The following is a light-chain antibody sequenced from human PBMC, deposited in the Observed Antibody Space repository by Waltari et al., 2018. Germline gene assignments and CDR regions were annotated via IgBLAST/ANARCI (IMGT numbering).Light chain of an antibody. Sequence: IQLTQSPSSLSASVGDRVTITCRASQGISTYLGWYQQKPGKAPHLLIYGASTLQGGVPSRFSGSGSGTDFTLTISDLQPEDSATYYCQQHDNLPLAFGGGTKVEIK. CDR2: GAS. CDR1: QGISTY. J-gene: IGKJ4*01. V-gene: IGKV1-9*01. CDR3: QQHDNLPLA.